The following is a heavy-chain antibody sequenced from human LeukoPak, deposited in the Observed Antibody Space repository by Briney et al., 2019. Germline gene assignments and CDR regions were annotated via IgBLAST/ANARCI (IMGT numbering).Heavy chain of an antibody. CDR1: GYSFTSYW. CDR2: IYPGDSDT. J-gene: IGHJ2*01. Sequence: GESLKISCKGSGYSFTSYWIGWVRQMPGKGLEWMGIIYPGDSDTRYSPSFQGQVTISADKSISTAYLQRSSLKASDTAMYYCARQGGDYYDSSGYPYWYFDLWGRGTLVTVSS. CDR3: ARQGGDYYDSSGYPYWYFDL. V-gene: IGHV5-51*01. D-gene: IGHD3-22*01.